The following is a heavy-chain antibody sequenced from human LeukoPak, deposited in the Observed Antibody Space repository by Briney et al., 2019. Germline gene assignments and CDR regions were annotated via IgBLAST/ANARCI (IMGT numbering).Heavy chain of an antibody. V-gene: IGHV4-39*07. Sequence: SQTLSLTCTVSGGSISSSSYYWGWIRQPLGKGLEWIGSIYYSGNTYYNPSLKSRVTISVDTSKNQFSLKLSSVTAADTAMYYCARESYSAGRYHYGMDVWGQGTTVTVSS. D-gene: IGHD2-21*01. J-gene: IGHJ6*02. CDR2: IYYSGNT. CDR3: ARESYSAGRYHYGMDV. CDR1: GGSISSSSYY.